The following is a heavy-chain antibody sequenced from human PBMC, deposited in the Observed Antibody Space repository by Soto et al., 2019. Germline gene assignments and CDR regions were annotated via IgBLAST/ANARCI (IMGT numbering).Heavy chain of an antibody. Sequence: GASVKVSCKASGYTFTSYGISWVRQAPGQGLEWMGWISAYNGNTKYAQKLQGRVTMTTDTSTSTVYMELRSLRSDDTAVFYCARRYYYDSFGYSIYFDYWGQGTLVTVSS. V-gene: IGHV1-18*04. J-gene: IGHJ4*02. CDR2: ISAYNGNT. CDR3: ARRYYYDSFGYSIYFDY. CDR1: GYTFTSYG. D-gene: IGHD3-22*01.